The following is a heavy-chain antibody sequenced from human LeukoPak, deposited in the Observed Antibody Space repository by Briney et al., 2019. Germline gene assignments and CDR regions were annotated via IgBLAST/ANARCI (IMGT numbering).Heavy chain of an antibody. J-gene: IGHJ1*01. V-gene: IGHV3-23*01. Sequence: GGSLRLSCAASGFTFSSYAMSWVRQAPGKGLEWVSAISGSGGSTYYADSVKGRFTISRDNSKNTLYLQMNSLRAEYTAVYYCAKVSNQWHFQHWGQGTLVTVSS. CDR1: GFTFSSYA. CDR3: AKVSNQWHFQH. CDR2: ISGSGGST. D-gene: IGHD2-8*01.